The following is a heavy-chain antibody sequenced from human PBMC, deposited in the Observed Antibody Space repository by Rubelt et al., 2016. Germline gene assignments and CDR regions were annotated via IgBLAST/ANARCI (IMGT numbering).Heavy chain of an antibody. J-gene: IGHJ4*02. CDR2: IIPIFGTA. Sequence: TFSSYAISWVRQAPGQGLEWKGGIIPIFGTANYAQKFQGRVTITADESTSTAYLELSSLRSEDTAVYYCARKSYGDTGYYFDYWGQGTLVTVSS. CDR1: TFSSYA. V-gene: IGHV1-69*01. CDR3: ARKSYGDTGYYFDY. D-gene: IGHD4-17*01.